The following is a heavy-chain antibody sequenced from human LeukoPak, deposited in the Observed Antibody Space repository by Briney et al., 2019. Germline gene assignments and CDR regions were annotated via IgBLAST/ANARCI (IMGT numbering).Heavy chain of an antibody. CDR1: GFTFSSRW. Sequence: GGSLRLSCTASGFTFSSRWMTWVRQAPGKGLEWVSAISGSGGSTYYADSVKGRFTISRDNSKNTLYLQMNSLRAEDTAVYYCAKDGSDDFWSGYFFVGNWFDPWGQGTLVTVSS. D-gene: IGHD3-3*01. V-gene: IGHV3-23*01. CDR2: ISGSGGST. CDR3: AKDGSDDFWSGYFFVGNWFDP. J-gene: IGHJ5*02.